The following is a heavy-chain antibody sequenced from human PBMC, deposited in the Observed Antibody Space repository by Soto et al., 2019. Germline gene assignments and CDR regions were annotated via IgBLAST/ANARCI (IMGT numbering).Heavy chain of an antibody. J-gene: IGHJ6*03. V-gene: IGHV3-33*01. D-gene: IGHD4-4*01. CDR2: IWYDGSNK. Sequence: PGGSLRLSCAASGFTFSSYGMHWVRQAPGKGLEWVAVIWYDGSNKYYADSVKGRFTISRDNSKNTLYLQMNSLRAEDTAVYYCARDGPPPNDYSNYSPLVYYYYYMDVWGKGTTVTVSS. CDR3: ARDGPPPNDYSNYSPLVYYYYYMDV. CDR1: GFTFSSYG.